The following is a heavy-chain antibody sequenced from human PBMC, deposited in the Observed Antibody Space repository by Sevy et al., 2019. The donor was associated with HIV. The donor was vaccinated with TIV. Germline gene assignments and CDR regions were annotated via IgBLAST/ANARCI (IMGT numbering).Heavy chain of an antibody. CDR3: ARDGPGIAAAGHYYYYYGMDV. CDR2: IWYDGSNK. V-gene: IGHV3-33*01. Sequence: GGSLRLSCVASGFTLSSYGMHWVRQAPGKGLEWVAVIWYDGSNKYYADSVKGRFTISRDNSKNTLYLQMNSLRAEDTAVYYCARDGPGIAAAGHYYYYYGMDVWGQGTTVTVSS. J-gene: IGHJ6*02. D-gene: IGHD6-13*01. CDR1: GFTLSSYG.